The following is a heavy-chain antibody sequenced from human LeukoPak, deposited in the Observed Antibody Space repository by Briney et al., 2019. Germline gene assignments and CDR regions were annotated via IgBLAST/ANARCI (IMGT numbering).Heavy chain of an antibody. J-gene: IGHJ5*02. CDR2: IYYSGST. Sequence: SEALSLTCTVSGGSVSSGSYYWSWIRQPPGKGLEWIVYIYYSGSTNYNPSLKSRVTISVDTSKNQFSLKLSSVTAADTAVYYCARDSYGDYDSWFDPWGQGTLVTVSS. CDR1: GGSVSSGSYY. CDR3: ARDSYGDYDSWFDP. V-gene: IGHV4-61*01. D-gene: IGHD4-17*01.